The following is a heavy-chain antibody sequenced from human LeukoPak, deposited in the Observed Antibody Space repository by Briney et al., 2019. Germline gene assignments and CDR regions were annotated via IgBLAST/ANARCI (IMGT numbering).Heavy chain of an antibody. D-gene: IGHD1-26*01. CDR3: ARDEIGGSFEY. CDR2: IKEDGSEK. V-gene: IGHV3-7*01. Sequence: GGSLRLSCAASGFTFNKYWMNWVRQAPGKGLEWVANIKEDGSEKNYVDPVKGRFTISRDNAEKSLYLQMNSLRAEDTAVYYCARDEIGGSFEYWGQGTQVTVSS. J-gene: IGHJ4*02. CDR1: GFTFNKYW.